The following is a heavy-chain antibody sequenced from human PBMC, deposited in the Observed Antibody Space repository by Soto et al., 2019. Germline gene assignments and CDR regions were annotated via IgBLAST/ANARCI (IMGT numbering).Heavy chain of an antibody. CDR3: ATGESPVWGMDV. CDR2: TYYRSKWYN. D-gene: IGHD3-10*01. V-gene: IGHV6-1*01. J-gene: IGHJ6*02. CDR1: GDSVSSNSAA. Sequence: SQTLSLTCAISGDSVSSNSAAWNWIRQSPSRGLEWLGRTYYRSKWYNDYAVSVKSRITINPDTSKNQFSLQLNSVTPEDTAVYYRATGESPVWGMDVWGQGTMVTVYS.